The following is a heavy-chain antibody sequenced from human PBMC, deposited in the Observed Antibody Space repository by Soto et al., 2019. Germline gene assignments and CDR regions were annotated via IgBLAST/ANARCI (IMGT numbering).Heavy chain of an antibody. CDR2: IYPGDSDT. CDR3: ARRKYYGSGSYADYGMDV. J-gene: IGHJ6*02. V-gene: IGHV5-51*01. Sequence: PGESLKISCKGSGYSFTSYWIGWVRQMPGKGLEWMGIIYPGDSDTRYSPSFQGQVTISADKSISTAYLQWSSLKASDTAMYYCARRKYYGSGSYADYGMDVWGQGTTVTVSS. D-gene: IGHD3-10*01. CDR1: GYSFTSYW.